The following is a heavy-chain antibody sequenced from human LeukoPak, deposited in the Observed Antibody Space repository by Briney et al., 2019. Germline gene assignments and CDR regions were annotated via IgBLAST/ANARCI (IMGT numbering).Heavy chain of an antibody. CDR1: GFTFSSYS. D-gene: IGHD3-10*02. V-gene: IGHV3-66*01. Sequence: GGSLRLSCAASGFTFSSYSMNWVRQAPGKGLEWVSFIYSDNTHYSDSVKGRFTISRDNSKNTLYLQMNSLRAEDTAVYYCAELGITMIGGVWGKGTTVTISS. CDR2: IYSDNT. CDR3: AELGITMIGGV. J-gene: IGHJ6*04.